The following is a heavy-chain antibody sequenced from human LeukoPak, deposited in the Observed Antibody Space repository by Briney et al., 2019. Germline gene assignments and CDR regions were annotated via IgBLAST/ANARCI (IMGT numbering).Heavy chain of an antibody. D-gene: IGHD1-26*01. CDR2: IYYSGST. J-gene: IGHJ4*02. Sequence: PSETLSLTCTVSGGSISSGDYYWSWIRQPPGKGLEWIGYIYYSGSTNYNPSLKSRVTISVDTSKNQFSLKLSSVTAADTAVYYCARLVVGATPVRDYWGQGTLVTVSS. V-gene: IGHV4-61*08. CDR3: ARLVVGATPVRDY. CDR1: GGSISSGDYY.